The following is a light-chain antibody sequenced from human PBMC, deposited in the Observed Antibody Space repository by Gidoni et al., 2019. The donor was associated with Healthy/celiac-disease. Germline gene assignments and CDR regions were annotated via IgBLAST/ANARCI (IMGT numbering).Light chain of an antibody. CDR2: LGS. V-gene: IGKV2-28*01. CDR1: QSLLHSNGYNY. CDR3: MQALQTPWT. J-gene: IGKJ1*01. Sequence: DIVLTQSPLSLPVTPGEPASISCRSSQSLLHSNGYNYLDWYLQKPGQSPQLLIYLGSNRASGGPERFSGSGSGTDFTLKISRVEAEDVGVYYCMQALQTPWTFGQGTKVEIK.